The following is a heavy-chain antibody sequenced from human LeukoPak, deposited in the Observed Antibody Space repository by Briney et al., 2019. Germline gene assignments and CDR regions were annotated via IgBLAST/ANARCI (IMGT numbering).Heavy chain of an antibody. V-gene: IGHV3-21*01. CDR2: ISSSSSYI. CDR1: GCTFSSYS. CDR3: ARPLPRIAAAGRDAFDI. D-gene: IGHD6-13*01. Sequence: PGGSLRLSCVASGCTFSSYSMNWVRQAPGKGLEWVSSISSSSSYIYYADSVKGRFTISRDNAKNSLYLQMNSLRAEDTAVYYCARPLPRIAAAGRDAFDIWGQGTMVTVSS. J-gene: IGHJ3*02.